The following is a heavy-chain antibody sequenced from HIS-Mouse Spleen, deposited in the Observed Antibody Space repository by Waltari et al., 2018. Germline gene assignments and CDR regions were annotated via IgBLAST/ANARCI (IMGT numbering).Heavy chain of an antibody. D-gene: IGHD6-6*01. Sequence: QVQLQQGGAGLLKPSGTLSRTRAVYGGSFSGYYWSWIRQPPGKGLEWIGEINHSGSTNYNPSLKSRVTISVDTSKNQFSLKLSSVTAADTAVYYCARGLAARFDYWGQGTLVTVSS. J-gene: IGHJ4*02. CDR1: GGSFSGYY. CDR3: ARGLAARFDY. V-gene: IGHV4-34*01. CDR2: INHSGST.